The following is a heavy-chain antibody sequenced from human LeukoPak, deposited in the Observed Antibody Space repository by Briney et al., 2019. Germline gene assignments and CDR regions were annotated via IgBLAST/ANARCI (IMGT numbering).Heavy chain of an antibody. V-gene: IGHV1-69*01. J-gene: IGHJ5*02. CDR2: IIPIFGTA. Sequence: GASVKVSCKASGGTFSSYAISWVRQAPGQGLEWMGGIIPIFGTANYAQKFQGRVTITADESTSTAYMELSSLRSEDTAVYYCARSAPTIFGVVIGVNWFDPWGQGTLVTVSS. D-gene: IGHD3-3*01. CDR3: ARSAPTIFGVVIGVNWFDP. CDR1: GGTFSSYA.